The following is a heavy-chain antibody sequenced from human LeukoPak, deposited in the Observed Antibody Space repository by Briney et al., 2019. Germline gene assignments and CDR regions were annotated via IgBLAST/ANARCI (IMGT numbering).Heavy chain of an antibody. J-gene: IGHJ4*02. CDR2: ISGSGGST. D-gene: IGHD6-19*01. CDR3: AKVRFGSSGQLDY. CDR1: GFTFSSYA. V-gene: IGHV3-23*01. Sequence: GGSLRLPCAASGFTFSSYAMSWVRQAPGKGLEWVSAISGSGGSTYYADSVKGRFTISRDNSKNTLYLQMNSLRAEDTAVYYCAKVRFGSSGQLDYWGQGTLVTVSS.